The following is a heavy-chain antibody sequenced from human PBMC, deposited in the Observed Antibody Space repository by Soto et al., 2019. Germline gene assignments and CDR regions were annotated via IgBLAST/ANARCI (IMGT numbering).Heavy chain of an antibody. D-gene: IGHD4-17*01. J-gene: IGHJ4*02. CDR3: ASSDYGDSIDY. V-gene: IGHV4-31*03. CDR2: IYYSGST. CDR1: GGSISSGGYY. Sequence: TSETLSLTCTVSGGSISSGGYYWSWIRQHPGKGLEWIGYIYYSGSTYYNPSLKSRVTISVDTSKNQFSLKLSSVTAADTAVYYCASSDYGDSIDYWGQGTLVTVSS.